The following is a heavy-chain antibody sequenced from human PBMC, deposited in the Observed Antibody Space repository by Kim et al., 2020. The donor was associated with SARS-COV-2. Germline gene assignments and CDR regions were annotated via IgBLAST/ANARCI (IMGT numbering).Heavy chain of an antibody. CDR2: MYYTGTT. CDR3: ARGNGGTRPYFDY. V-gene: IGHV4-59*13. J-gene: IGHJ4*02. D-gene: IGHD3-16*01. Sequence: SETLSLTCTVSGGSINSYYWNWIRQSPGDGLEWIGYMYYTGTTNYNPSLRSRVTISVDTSKKQFSLQLPSVTTADTAVYFCARGNGGTRPYFDYWGQGILVTVSS. CDR1: GGSINSYY.